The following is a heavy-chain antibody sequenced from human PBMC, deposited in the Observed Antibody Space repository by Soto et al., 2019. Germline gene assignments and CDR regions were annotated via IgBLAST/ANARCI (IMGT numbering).Heavy chain of an antibody. CDR1: GYTFTSYD. D-gene: IGHD2-15*01. V-gene: IGHV1-8*01. Sequence: QVQLVQSGAEVKKPGASVKVSCKASGYTFTSYDINWVRQATGQGLEWMGLMNPNSGNTGYAQKFQGRVTMTRNTSISTAYMELSSLRSEDTAVYYCARGPWSCSGGSCFEYYFDYWGQGTLVTVSS. J-gene: IGHJ4*02. CDR3: ARGPWSCSGGSCFEYYFDY. CDR2: MNPNSGNT.